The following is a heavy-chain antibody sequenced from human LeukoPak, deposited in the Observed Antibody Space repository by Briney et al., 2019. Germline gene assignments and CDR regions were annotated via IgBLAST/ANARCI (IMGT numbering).Heavy chain of an antibody. CDR3: ARDHNWGPDY. D-gene: IGHD7-27*01. CDR2: IHPGRGDT. V-gene: IGHV1-2*02. CDR1: GYTFTDHY. J-gene: IGHJ4*02. Sequence: ASVKVSCKALGYTFTDHYFHWLRQAPGQGLEWMGWIHPGRGDTNIAQKFKGRVSLTRDMSISTAYMELSRLTSDDTAVYYCARDHNWGPDYWGQGTLVSVSS.